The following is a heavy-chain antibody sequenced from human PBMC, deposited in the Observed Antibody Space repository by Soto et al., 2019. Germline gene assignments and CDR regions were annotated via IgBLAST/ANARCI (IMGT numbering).Heavy chain of an antibody. V-gene: IGHV3-30*03. CDR1: GFSFSSNG. D-gene: IGHD1-1*01. J-gene: IGHJ6*02. Sequence: RLSCAASGFSFSSNGMEWVRLAPGKGLEWVAATTYDGGIKHYVDSVKGRFTISRDNSKNTLYLQMNSLRVEDTATYYCAGALENPSFYYGLNVWGQGTTVTVSS. CDR2: TTYDGGIK. CDR3: AGALENPSFYYGLNV.